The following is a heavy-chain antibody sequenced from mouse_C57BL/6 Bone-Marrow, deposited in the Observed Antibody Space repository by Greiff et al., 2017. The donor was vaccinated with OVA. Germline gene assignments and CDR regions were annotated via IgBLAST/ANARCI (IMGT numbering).Heavy chain of an antibody. CDR3: AKKVLRDYYAMDY. V-gene: IGHV1-59*01. CDR2: IDPSDSYT. D-gene: IGHD1-3*01. Sequence: VQLQQPGAELVRPGPSVKLSCKASGYTFTSYWMHWVKQRPGQGLEWIGVIDPSDSYTNYNQKFKGKATLTVDTSSSTAYMQLSSLTSEDSAVYYCAKKVLRDYYAMDYWGQGTSVTVSS. CDR1: GYTFTSYW. J-gene: IGHJ4*01.